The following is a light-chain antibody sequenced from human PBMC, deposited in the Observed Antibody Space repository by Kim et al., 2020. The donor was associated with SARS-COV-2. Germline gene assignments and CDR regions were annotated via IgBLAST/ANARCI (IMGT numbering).Light chain of an antibody. CDR2: EVN. Sequence: QSALTQPASVSGSPGQSITITCTGTSSDVGSYNLVSWYQQHPGKAPKLVIYEVNNRPSGVSTRFSGSKSGNTASLTISGLQAEDEADYYCCSYADARTCNWIFGGGTKVTVL. J-gene: IGLJ2*01. CDR3: CSYADARTCNWI. V-gene: IGLV2-23*02. CDR1: SSDVGSYNL.